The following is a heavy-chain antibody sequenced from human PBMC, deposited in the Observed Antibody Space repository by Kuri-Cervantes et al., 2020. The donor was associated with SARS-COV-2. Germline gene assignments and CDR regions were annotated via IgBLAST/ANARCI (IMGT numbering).Heavy chain of an antibody. V-gene: IGHV3-33*01. CDR3: ARDLVVSSGWDYYMDV. Sequence: GESLKISCAASGFTFSSYGMHCVRQAPGKGLEWVAVIWYDGSNKYYADSVKGRFTISRDNSKNTMYLQMNSLRAEDTAVYYCARDLVVSSGWDYYMDVWGKGTMVTVSS. J-gene: IGHJ6*03. CDR1: GFTFSSYG. D-gene: IGHD6-19*01. CDR2: IWYDGSNK.